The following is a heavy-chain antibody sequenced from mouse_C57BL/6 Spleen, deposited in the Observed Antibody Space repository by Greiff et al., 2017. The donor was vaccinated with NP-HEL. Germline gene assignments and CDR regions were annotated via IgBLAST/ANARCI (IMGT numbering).Heavy chain of an antibody. D-gene: IGHD1-1*01. V-gene: IGHV1-59*01. Sequence: QVQLQQPGAELVRPGTSVKLSCKASGYTFTSYWMHWVKQRPGQGLEWIGVIDPSDSYTNYNQKFKGKATLTVDTSSSTAYMQLSSLTSEDSAVYYCARRRYPYAMDYWGQGTSVTVSS. J-gene: IGHJ4*01. CDR3: ARRRYPYAMDY. CDR1: GYTFTSYW. CDR2: IDPSDSYT.